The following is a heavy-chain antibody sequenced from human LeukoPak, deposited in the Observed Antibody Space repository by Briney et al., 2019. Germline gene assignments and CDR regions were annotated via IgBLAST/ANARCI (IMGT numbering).Heavy chain of an antibody. D-gene: IGHD6-19*01. J-gene: IGHJ4*02. CDR3: ARDPGRYSSGWYYFDY. CDR1: GFTFSSYA. Sequence: PGRSLRLSCAASGFTFSSYAMHWVRQAPGKGLEWVAVISYDGSNKYYADSVKGRFTISRDNFKNTLYLQMNSLRAEDTAVYYCARDPGRYSSGWYYFDYWGQGTLVTVSS. V-gene: IGHV3-30*04. CDR2: ISYDGSNK.